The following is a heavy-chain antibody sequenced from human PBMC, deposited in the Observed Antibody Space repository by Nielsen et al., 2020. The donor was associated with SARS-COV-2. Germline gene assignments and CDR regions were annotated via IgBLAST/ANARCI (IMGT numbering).Heavy chain of an antibody. D-gene: IGHD5-12*01. V-gene: IGHV4-31*03. J-gene: IGHJ3*02. CDR3: ATRSRGYSTSAGLGIAFDI. CDR1: GGSISSGGYY. Sequence: SETLSLTCTVSGGSISSGGYYWSWIRQHPGKGLEWIGYIYYSGSTYYNPSLKSRVTISVDTSKNQFSLKLSSVTAADTAVYYCATRSRGYSTSAGLGIAFDIWGQGTMVTVSS. CDR2: IYYSGST.